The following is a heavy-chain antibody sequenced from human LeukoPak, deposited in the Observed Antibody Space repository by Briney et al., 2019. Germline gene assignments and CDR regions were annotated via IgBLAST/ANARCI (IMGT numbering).Heavy chain of an antibody. D-gene: IGHD6-25*01. CDR2: AHYSGDT. CDR1: DNSIKDYY. CDR3: AGYNVGSGWAQAFDV. Sequence: KPSETLSLTXTVSDNSIKDYYWNWIRQSPGKGLEWLGFAHYSGDTNYNPSLKSRVTISMDTSRGQFSLKLTSVTAADTALYYCAGYNVGSGWAQAFDVWGQGTMVIVSS. V-gene: IGHV4-59*01. J-gene: IGHJ3*01.